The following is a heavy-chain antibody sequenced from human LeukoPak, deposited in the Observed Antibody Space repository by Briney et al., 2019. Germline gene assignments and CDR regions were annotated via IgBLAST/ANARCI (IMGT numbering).Heavy chain of an antibody. CDR1: GGSISSNSW. D-gene: IGHD2-21*02. CDR2: IYHSGST. Sequence: PSETLSLTCAVSGGSISSNSWWNWVRQPPGKGLEWIGEIYHSGSTDYNPSLTSRVTISVDKSKNQFSLKLSSVTAADTAVYYCARVYCGGDCEMFYFYNGMDVWGQGTTVTVSS. J-gene: IGHJ6*02. CDR3: ARVYCGGDCEMFYFYNGMDV. V-gene: IGHV4-4*02.